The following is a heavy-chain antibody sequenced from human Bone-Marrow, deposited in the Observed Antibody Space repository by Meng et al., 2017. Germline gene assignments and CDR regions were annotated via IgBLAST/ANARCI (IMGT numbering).Heavy chain of an antibody. CDR3: TGGEDH. Sequence: EVQLVESGGGLVQPGGSLRLSCAASGFTFSRYDIHWVRHATGNGLEWVSLIGTAGDTYYAGSVKGRFTTSRDSSKNTMYLQMNNLRADDTAMYYCTGGEDHWGQGTLVTVSS. J-gene: IGHJ4*02. CDR2: IGTAGDT. V-gene: IGHV3-13*01. CDR1: GFTFSRYD.